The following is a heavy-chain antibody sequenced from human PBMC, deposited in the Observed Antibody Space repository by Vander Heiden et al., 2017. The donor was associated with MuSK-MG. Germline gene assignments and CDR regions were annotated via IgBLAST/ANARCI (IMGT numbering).Heavy chain of an antibody. J-gene: IGHJ6*04. CDR3: AKNSGYSYGPLPVDV. CDR2: ISYDGSNK. Sequence: QVQLVESGGGVVQPGRSLRLSCPAPGFTLSSYAMHWVRQAPGKGLEWVAVISYDGSNKYYADSVKGRFTISRDNSKNTLYLQMNSLRAEDTAVYYCAKNSGYSYGPLPVDVWGKGTTVTVSS. V-gene: IGHV3-30-3*01. D-gene: IGHD5-18*01. CDR1: GFTLSSYA.